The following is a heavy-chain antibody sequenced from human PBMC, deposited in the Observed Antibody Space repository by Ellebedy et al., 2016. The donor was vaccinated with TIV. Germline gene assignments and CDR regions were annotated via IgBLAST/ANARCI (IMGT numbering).Heavy chain of an antibody. CDR2: MNPNSGNT. V-gene: IGHV1-8*01. CDR3: ARAEYCSGGSCYYRDMDV. Sequence: AASVKVSCKASGYTFTSYDINWVRQATGQGLEWMGWMNPNSGNTGYAQKFQGRVTMTRNTSISTAYMELSSLRSEDTAVYYCARAEYCSGGSCYYRDMDVWGQGTTVTVSS. CDR1: GYTFTSYD. D-gene: IGHD2-15*01. J-gene: IGHJ6*02.